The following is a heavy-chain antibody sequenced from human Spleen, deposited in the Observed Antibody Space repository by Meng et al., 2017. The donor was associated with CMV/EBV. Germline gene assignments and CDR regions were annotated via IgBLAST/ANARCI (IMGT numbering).Heavy chain of an antibody. J-gene: IGHJ2*01. CDR3: ARGQKGYFDL. CDR1: GGSISSSNYY. V-gene: IGHV4-30-4*01. CDR2: IYNSGST. Sequence: QGQLQESGPGLVKPSATLSLTGTVSGGSISSSNYYWSCIRQPPGKGLEWSGHIYNSGSTYNNPSLKSRITISVDTSKNQFSLKLSSVTAADTAVYYCARGQKGYFDLWGRGALVTVSS.